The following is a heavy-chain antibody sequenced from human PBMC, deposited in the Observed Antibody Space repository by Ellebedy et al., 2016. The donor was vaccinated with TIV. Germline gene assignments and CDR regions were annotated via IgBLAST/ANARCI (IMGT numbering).Heavy chain of an antibody. D-gene: IGHD3-10*01. V-gene: IGHV1-46*01. CDR1: GYTFTSYY. J-gene: IGHJ6*02. CDR2: INPSGGST. Sequence: AASVKVSCKASGYTFTSYYMHWVRQAPGQGLEWMGIINPSGGSTSYAQKFQGRVTMTRDTSTSTVYMELSSLRSEDTAVYYCARDSGMVVMVRSYGMDVWGQGTTVTVSS. CDR3: ARDSGMVVMVRSYGMDV.